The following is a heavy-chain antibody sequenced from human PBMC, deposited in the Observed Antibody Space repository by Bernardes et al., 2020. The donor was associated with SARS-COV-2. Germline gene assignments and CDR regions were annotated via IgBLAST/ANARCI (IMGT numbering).Heavy chain of an antibody. CDR1: VVTFSSSW. CDR3: ALPGGSY. V-gene: IGHV3-74*01. J-gene: IGHJ4*02. CDR2: ITSDGSST. Sequence: LRLSCSASVVTFSSSWMHCVRHAPVKGLAWVSRITSDGSSTSYADSVKGRFTISRDNAKNTLYLQMNSLRAEDTAVYYCALPGGSYWGQGTLVTVSS. D-gene: IGHD3-10*01.